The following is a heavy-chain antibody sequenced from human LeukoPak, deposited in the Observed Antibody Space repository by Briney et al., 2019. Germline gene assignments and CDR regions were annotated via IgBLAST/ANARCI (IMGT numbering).Heavy chain of an antibody. CDR3: GRGRPGGFDI. Sequence: GGSLRLSCAASGFTFSSYWMHWVRQAPGKGLGWVSRINSDGSRPSYADSVQGRFTISRDNAKNTLYLQINSLRAEDTAVYYCGRGRPGGFDIWGQGTMVTVSS. D-gene: IGHD2-15*01. J-gene: IGHJ3*02. CDR1: GFTFSSYW. CDR2: INSDGSRP. V-gene: IGHV3-74*01.